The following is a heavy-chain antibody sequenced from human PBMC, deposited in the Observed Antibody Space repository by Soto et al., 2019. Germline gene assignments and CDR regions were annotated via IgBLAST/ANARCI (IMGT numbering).Heavy chain of an antibody. CDR1: GYTFTSYG. D-gene: IGHD2-2*01. V-gene: IGHV1-18*01. CDR2: ISAYNGNT. CDR3: ATSPPNPYCSSTSCYVRDAFDI. J-gene: IGHJ3*02. Sequence: ASVKVSCKASGYTFTSYGIRWVRQAPGQGLEWMGWISAYNGNTNYAQKLQGRVTMTTDTSTSTAYMELRSLRSDDTAVYYCATSPPNPYCSSTSCYVRDAFDIWGKGTMVTVSS.